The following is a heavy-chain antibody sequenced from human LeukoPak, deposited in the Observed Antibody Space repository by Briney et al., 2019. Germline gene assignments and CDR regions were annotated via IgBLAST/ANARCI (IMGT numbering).Heavy chain of an antibody. CDR3: ARENYYDGSGSPSASAPVDH. CDR2: IIPIFGTA. D-gene: IGHD3-22*01. CDR1: GGTFSSYA. Sequence: SVKVSCKASGGTFSSYAISWVRQAPGQGLEWMGGIIPIFGTANYAQKFQGRVTITADESTSTAYMELRSLRSDDTAVYYCARENYYDGSGSPSASAPVDHWGQGTLVTVSS. V-gene: IGHV1-69*13. J-gene: IGHJ4*02.